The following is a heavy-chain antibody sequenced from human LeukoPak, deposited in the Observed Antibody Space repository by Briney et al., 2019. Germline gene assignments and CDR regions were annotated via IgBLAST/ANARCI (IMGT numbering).Heavy chain of an antibody. D-gene: IGHD6-19*01. CDR1: GGSISSSSYY. Sequence: NTSETLSLTCTVSGGSISSSSYYWGWIRQPPGKGLEWIGSIYYSGSTYYNPSLRSRATISVDTSKNQFSLKLSSVTAADTAVYYCASSGWYWGQYYFDYWGQGTLVTVSS. J-gene: IGHJ4*02. V-gene: IGHV4-39*01. CDR2: IYYSGST. CDR3: ASSGWYWGQYYFDY.